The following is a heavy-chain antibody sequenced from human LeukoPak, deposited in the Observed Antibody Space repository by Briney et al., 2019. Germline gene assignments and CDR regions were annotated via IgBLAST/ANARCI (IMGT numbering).Heavy chain of an antibody. J-gene: IGHJ5*02. D-gene: IGHD4-17*01. V-gene: IGHV4-4*07. Sequence: PSETLSLTCTVSGGSINSYYWSWIRQPAGKGLEWIGHIYTSGSTNYNPSLKSRVTMSVDTSKNQFSLKLSSVTAADTAIYYCARGTVTRWLNWFDPWGQGILVTVSS. CDR3: ARGTVTRWLNWFDP. CDR1: GGSINSYY. CDR2: IYTSGST.